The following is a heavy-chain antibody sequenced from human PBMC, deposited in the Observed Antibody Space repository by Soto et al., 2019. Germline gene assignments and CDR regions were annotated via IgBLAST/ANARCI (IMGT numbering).Heavy chain of an antibody. J-gene: IGHJ3*02. Sequence: QVQLVESGGGVVQPGRSLRLSCAASGFTFSSYGMHWVRQAPGKGLEWVAVISYDGSNKYYADSVKGRFTISRDNSKNTLYLQMNSQRAEDTAVYYCAKDRSSSWTDAFDIWGQGTMVTVSS. CDR1: GFTFSSYG. CDR2: ISYDGSNK. CDR3: AKDRSSSWTDAFDI. D-gene: IGHD6-13*01. V-gene: IGHV3-30*18.